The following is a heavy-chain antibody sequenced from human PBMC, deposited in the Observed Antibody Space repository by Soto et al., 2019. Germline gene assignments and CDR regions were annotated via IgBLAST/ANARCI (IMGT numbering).Heavy chain of an antibody. D-gene: IGHD1-26*01. CDR2: VSYSGSPT. CDR3: VRDRTALVPTSIDY. V-gene: IGHV3-48*03. CDR1: GFTFSSYE. Sequence: GGSLRLSCAASGFTFSSYEMNWVRQTPGTGLEWVAYVSYSGSPTKYADSVKGRFTISRDNAKNSLYLQMNSLRVEDTAVYYCVRDRTALVPTSIDYWGRGTLVTV. J-gene: IGHJ4*01.